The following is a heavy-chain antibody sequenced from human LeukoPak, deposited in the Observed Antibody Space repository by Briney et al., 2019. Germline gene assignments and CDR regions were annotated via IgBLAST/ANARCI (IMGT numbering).Heavy chain of an antibody. CDR3: ARGKGLYYDCWSDPYMDV. V-gene: IGHV4-34*01. Sequence: SETPSLTCAVYGGSFSGYYWSWIRQPPGKGLEWIGEINHSGSTNYNPSLKSRVTISVDTSKNQFSLKLSSVTAADTAVYYCARGKGLYYDCWSDPYMDVWGKGTTVTVSS. CDR1: GGSFSGYY. CDR2: INHSGST. D-gene: IGHD3-3*01. J-gene: IGHJ6*03.